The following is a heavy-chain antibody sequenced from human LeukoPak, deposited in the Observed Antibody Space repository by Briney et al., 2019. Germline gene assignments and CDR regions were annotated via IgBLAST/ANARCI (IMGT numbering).Heavy chain of an antibody. V-gene: IGHV4-39*01. J-gene: IGHJ3*02. D-gene: IGHD3-3*01. Sequence: PSETLSLTCTASGGSISSSSYYWGWIRQPPGKGLEWLGSIYYSGSTYYNPTLKSRVTLSVDTSKNQSTLKLSSVTAADTAVYYCARTYYDFWSGSGAIWGQGTMVTVSS. CDR3: ARTYYDFWSGSGAI. CDR2: IYYSGST. CDR1: GGSISSSSYY.